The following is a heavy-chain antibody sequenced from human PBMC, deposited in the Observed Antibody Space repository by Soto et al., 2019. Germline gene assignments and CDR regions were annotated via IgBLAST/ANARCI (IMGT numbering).Heavy chain of an antibody. V-gene: IGHV6-1*01. CDR3: ARGTDSSFDS. Sequence: SQTLSLTCAISGDSVSSNSAAWNWIRQSPARGLEWLGRTYYRSKWYNDYVVSMKSRISINPDTSKNQFPLQLNSVTPEDTAVYYCARGTDSSFDSWGQGSPVTVYS. D-gene: IGHD1-1*01. CDR1: GDSVSSNSAA. CDR2: TYYRSKWYN. J-gene: IGHJ4*02.